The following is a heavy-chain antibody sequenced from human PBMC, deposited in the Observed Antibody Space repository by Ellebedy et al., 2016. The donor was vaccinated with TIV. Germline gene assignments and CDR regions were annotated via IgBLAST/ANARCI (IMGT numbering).Heavy chain of an antibody. CDR2: ISFDGSSK. D-gene: IGHD1-14*01. V-gene: IGHV3-30-3*01. J-gene: IGHJ6*02. CDR3: ATLNGIRLLSYQYKGVDV. CDR1: GFTFSNYA. Sequence: PGGSLRLSCAASGFTFSNYAMHWVRQAPGKGLEWVAIISFDGSSKYYADSVKGRFTISRDNSKNTLYLQMNSLRAEDTAVYYCATLNGIRLLSYQYKGVDVWGQGTTVIVSS.